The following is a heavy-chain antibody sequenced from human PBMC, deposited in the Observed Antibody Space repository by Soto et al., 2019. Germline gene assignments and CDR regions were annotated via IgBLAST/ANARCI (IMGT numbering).Heavy chain of an antibody. J-gene: IGHJ4*02. CDR2: IYWDDAD. CDR1: GFSATASGVG. Sequence: QITLKESGPPLVKPTQTLTLTCAFSGFSATASGVGVAWVRQPPGKALEWLAVIYWDDADQYRPSLKSRLTSVRDSSKKGVVLTMTNRDPVDSGPCFWVRLIRGALADYFGSLGPGTLVTVTS. D-gene: IGHD3-10*01. CDR3: VRLIRGALADYFGS. V-gene: IGHV2-5*04.